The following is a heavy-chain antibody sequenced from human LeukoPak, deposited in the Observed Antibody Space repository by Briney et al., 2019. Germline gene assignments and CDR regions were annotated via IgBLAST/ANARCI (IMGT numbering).Heavy chain of an antibody. CDR2: ISGSGGST. D-gene: IGHD3-10*01. CDR1: GFTFSSYA. J-gene: IGHJ4*02. Sequence: GGSLRLSCAASGFTFSSYAMSWVRQAPGKGLEWVSAISGSGGSTYYADSVKGRFTISRDNSKNTLYLQMNSLRAKDTAVYYCAKDRSGSYWGKNFDYWGQGTLVTVSS. CDR3: AKDRSGSYWGKNFDY. V-gene: IGHV3-23*01.